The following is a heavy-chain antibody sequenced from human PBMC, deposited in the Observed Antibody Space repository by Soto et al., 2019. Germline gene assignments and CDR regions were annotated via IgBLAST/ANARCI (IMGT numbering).Heavy chain of an antibody. J-gene: IGHJ4*02. Sequence: PGGSLRLSCAASGFTFSIYWMSGVRQAPGKGLEWVANIKQDGSEKYYADSVKGRFTISRDNSRKTLYLQMNSLRAENTAVYYCAKESPHLWFGELLPYSDYWGQGTLVTVSS. CDR2: IKQDGSEK. D-gene: IGHD3-10*01. V-gene: IGHV3-7*01. CDR1: GFTFSIYW. CDR3: AKESPHLWFGELLPYSDY.